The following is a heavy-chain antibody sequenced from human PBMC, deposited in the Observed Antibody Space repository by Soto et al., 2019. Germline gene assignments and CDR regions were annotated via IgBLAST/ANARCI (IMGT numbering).Heavy chain of an antibody. Sequence: QVHLVESGGGLVQPGRSLRLSCVASGFTFSSYAFHWVRQPPGKGLEWVSATSNDGVNAYYADSVKGRFSISRDNSKNTLYLQMNTLGPEDTAVYYCARDLRYYNSRGYYGFFDYGGQGTLVTVSS. CDR1: GFTFSSYA. D-gene: IGHD3-22*01. CDR2: TSNDGVNA. J-gene: IGHJ4*02. V-gene: IGHV3-30-3*01. CDR3: ARDLRYYNSRGYYGFFDY.